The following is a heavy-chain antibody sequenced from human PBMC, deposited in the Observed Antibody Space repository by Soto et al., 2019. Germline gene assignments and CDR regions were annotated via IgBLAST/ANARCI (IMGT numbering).Heavy chain of an antibody. V-gene: IGHV1-24*01. CDR1: GYTLTELS. D-gene: IGHD3-3*01. CDR2: FDPEDGET. J-gene: IGHJ4*02. Sequence: ASVKVSCKVSGYTLTELSMHWVRQAPGKGLGWMGGFDPEDGETIYAQKFQGRVTMTEDTSTDTAYMELSSLRSEDTAVYYCATHYDFWSGYWYFDYWGQGTLVTVSS. CDR3: ATHYDFWSGYWYFDY.